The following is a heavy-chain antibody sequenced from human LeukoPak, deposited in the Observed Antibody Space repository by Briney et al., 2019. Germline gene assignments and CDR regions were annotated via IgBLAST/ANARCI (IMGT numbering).Heavy chain of an antibody. V-gene: IGHV1-2*02. CDR3: ARGSVTMIVVAILLGAFDI. CDR1: GYTFTGYY. CDR2: INPNSGGT. J-gene: IGHJ3*02. D-gene: IGHD3-22*01. Sequence: ASVKVSCKASGYTFTGYYMHWVRQAPGQGLEWMGWINPNSGGTNYAQKLQGRVTMARDTSISTAYMELSRLRSDDTAVYYCARGSVTMIVVAILLGAFDIWGQGTMVTVSS.